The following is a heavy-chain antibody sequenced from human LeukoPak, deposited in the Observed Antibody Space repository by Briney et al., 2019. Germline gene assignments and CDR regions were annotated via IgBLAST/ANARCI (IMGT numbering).Heavy chain of an antibody. CDR3: ARNGYGYYFDY. CDR2: IYYSGST. CDR1: GGSISSSSYY. J-gene: IGHJ4*02. Sequence: SETLSLTCTVSGGSISSSSYYWGWIRQSPGKGLEWIGTIYYSGSTYCNPSLKSRVTISVDTSKNQFSLQLSSATAADTAVYYCARNGYGYYFDYWGQGTLVTVSS. V-gene: IGHV4-39*07. D-gene: IGHD5-12*01.